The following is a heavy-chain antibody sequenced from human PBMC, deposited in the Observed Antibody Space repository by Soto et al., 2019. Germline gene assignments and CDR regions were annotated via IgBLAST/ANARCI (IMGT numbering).Heavy chain of an antibody. CDR2: INHSGST. CDR1: GGSFSGYY. Sequence: SETLSLTCAVYGGSFSGYYWSWIRQPPGKGLEWIGEINHSGSTNYNPSLKSRVTISVDTSKNQFSLKLSSVTAADTAVYYCARGQVVLLWFGDFGGMDVWGQGTTVTVYS. CDR3: ARGQVVLLWFGDFGGMDV. V-gene: IGHV4-34*01. J-gene: IGHJ6*02. D-gene: IGHD3-10*01.